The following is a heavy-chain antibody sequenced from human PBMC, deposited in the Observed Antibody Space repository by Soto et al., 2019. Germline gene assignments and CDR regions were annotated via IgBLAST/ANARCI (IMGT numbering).Heavy chain of an antibody. D-gene: IGHD6-13*01. CDR2: ISWDGGST. V-gene: IGHV3-43*01. CDR3: AKDKGAAAGMSGMDV. CDR1: GFTFDDYT. J-gene: IGHJ6*02. Sequence: EVQLVESGGVVVQPGGSLRLSCAASGFTFDDYTMHWVRQAPGKGLEWVSLISWDGGSTYYADSVKGRFTISRDNSKNSLYLQMNSLRTEATALYYCAKDKGAAAGMSGMDVWGQGTTVTVSS.